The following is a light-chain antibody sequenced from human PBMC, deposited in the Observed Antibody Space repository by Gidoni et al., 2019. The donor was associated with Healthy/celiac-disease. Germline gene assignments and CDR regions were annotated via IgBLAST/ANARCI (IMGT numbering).Light chain of an antibody. CDR3: QQSDSNPLYT. Sequence: IQITQSPSSLSASVGDRVTITCRASQSSRSYLHWYQQKPGKAPKLLIYAASSLQSGVPARFSGSGSGTDFTLTISRLQPEDFATYYCQQSDSNPLYTVGQGTKLEIK. CDR1: QSSRSY. CDR2: AAS. V-gene: IGKV1-39*01. J-gene: IGKJ2*01.